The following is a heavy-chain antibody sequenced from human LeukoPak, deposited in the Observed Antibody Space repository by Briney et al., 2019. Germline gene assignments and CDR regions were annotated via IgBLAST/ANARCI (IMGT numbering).Heavy chain of an antibody. V-gene: IGHV3-30*18. Sequence: GGSLRLSCAASGFTFSSYSMNWVRQAPGKGLEWVAIISYDGSHKYYADSVKGRFTISRDNSKNTLYLQMNSLRAEDTAMYYCAKEITRPNRAVAGLNYWGQGTLVTVPS. CDR2: ISYDGSHK. CDR1: GFTFSSYS. CDR3: AKEITRPNRAVAGLNY. D-gene: IGHD6-19*01. J-gene: IGHJ4*02.